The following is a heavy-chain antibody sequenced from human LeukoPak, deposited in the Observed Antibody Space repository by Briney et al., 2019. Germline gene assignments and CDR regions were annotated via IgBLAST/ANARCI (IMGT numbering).Heavy chain of an antibody. CDR1: GFTFSSYS. V-gene: IGHV3-48*01. Sequence: PGGSLRLSCAASGFTFSSYSMNWVRQAPGKGLEWVSYISSSSSTIYYADSVKGRFTISRDNAKNSLYLQMNSLRAEDTAVYYCARVYGGNSGGGFVYWGQGTLVTVSS. CDR3: ARVYGGNSGGGFVY. D-gene: IGHD4-23*01. J-gene: IGHJ4*02. CDR2: ISSSSSTI.